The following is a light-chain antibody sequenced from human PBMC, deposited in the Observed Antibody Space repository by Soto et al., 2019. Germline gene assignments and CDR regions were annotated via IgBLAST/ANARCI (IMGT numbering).Light chain of an antibody. J-gene: IGKJ4*01. V-gene: IGKV2-28*01. CDR1: QSLLHSNGYNY. Sequence: DIVMTQSPLSLPVTPGEPASISCRSSQSLLHSNGYNYLDWYLQKPGQSPQLQIYLGSNRASGVPDRFSGSGSGTDFTLKISRVEAEDVGVYYCMQALQTPRTFGGGTKVEIK. CDR2: LGS. CDR3: MQALQTPRT.